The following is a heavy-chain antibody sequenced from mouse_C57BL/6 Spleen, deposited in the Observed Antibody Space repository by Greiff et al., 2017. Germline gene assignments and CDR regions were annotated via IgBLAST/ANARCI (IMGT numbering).Heavy chain of an antibody. CDR1: GYTFTDYY. J-gene: IGHJ3*01. D-gene: IGHD2-3*01. Sequence: VQLQQSGPELVKPGASVKISCKASGYTFTDYYMNWVKQSHGKSLEWIGDINPNNGGTSYNQKFKGKDTLTVDKSSSTAYMELRSLTSEDSAVYYCARHDGYLAYWGQGTLVTVSA. CDR3: ARHDGYLAY. CDR2: INPNNGGT. V-gene: IGHV1-26*01.